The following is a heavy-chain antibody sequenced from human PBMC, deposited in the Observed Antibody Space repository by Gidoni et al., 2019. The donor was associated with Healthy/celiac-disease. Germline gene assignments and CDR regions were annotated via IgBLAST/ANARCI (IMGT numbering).Heavy chain of an antibody. CDR3: ARDRPPYDSSGCFDY. CDR2: ISAYNGNT. D-gene: IGHD3-22*01. J-gene: IGHJ4*02. V-gene: IGHV1-18*01. Sequence: QVQLLQSGAEVKKPGASVKVSCKASGYTFTSYGISWVRQAPGQGLEWMGWISAYNGNTNYAQKLQGRVTMTTDTSTSTAYMELRSLRSDDTAVYYCARDRPPYDSSGCFDYWGQGTLVTVSS. CDR1: GYTFTSYG.